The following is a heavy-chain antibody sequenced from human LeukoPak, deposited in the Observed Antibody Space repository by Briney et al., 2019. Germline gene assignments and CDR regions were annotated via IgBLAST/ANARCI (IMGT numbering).Heavy chain of an antibody. Sequence: PSETLSLTCTVSGGSISSYYWSWIRQPPGKGLEWIGYIYYSGSTNYNPSLKSRVTISVDTSKNQFSLKLSSVTAADTAVYYCARESANNYAPFDYWGQGTLVTVSS. J-gene: IGHJ4*02. CDR3: ARESANNYAPFDY. CDR1: GGSISSYY. D-gene: IGHD3-10*01. CDR2: IYYSGST. V-gene: IGHV4-59*12.